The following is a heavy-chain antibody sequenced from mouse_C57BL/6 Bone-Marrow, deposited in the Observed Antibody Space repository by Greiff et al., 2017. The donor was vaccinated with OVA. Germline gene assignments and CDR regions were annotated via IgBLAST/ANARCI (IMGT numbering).Heavy chain of an antibody. J-gene: IGHJ4*01. CDR2: IWSGGST. V-gene: IGHV2-2*01. D-gene: IGHD3-3*01. Sequence: VQLQQSGPGLVQPSQSLSITCTVSGFSLTSYGVHWVRQSPGQGLEWLGVIWSGGSTDYNAAFISRLSISKDNSKCQVFFKMNSLQADDTAIYYCARKGLFYAMDYWGQGTSVTVSS. CDR1: GFSLTSYG. CDR3: ARKGLFYAMDY.